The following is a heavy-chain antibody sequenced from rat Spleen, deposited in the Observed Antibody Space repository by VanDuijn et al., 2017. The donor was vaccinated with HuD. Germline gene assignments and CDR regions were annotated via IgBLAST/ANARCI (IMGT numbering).Heavy chain of an antibody. J-gene: IGHJ2*01. D-gene: IGHD1-4*01. V-gene: IGHV5-19*01. CDR1: GFTFSNYG. CDR3: TSHGARVARFAY. Sequence: EVQLVESGGDLVQPGRSLKLSCVASGFTFSNYGLHWIRQAPTKGLEWVASISPSGGSTYYRDSVKGRFTISRDNAKRTLYLQMDSLRSEDTATYYGTSHGARVARFAYWGQVVMVTVSS. CDR2: ISPSGGST.